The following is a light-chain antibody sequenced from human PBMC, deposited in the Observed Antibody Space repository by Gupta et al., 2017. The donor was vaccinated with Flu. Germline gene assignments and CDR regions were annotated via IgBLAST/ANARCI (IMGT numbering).Light chain of an antibody. J-gene: IGKJ1*01. CDR2: AAV. V-gene: IGKV1-39*01. CDR1: ENIKSF. Sequence: DIQMTQSPSSLSASVGDRVIITCRASENIKSFLNWYQQKPGKAPKLLIYAAVTLQSGVPSRFTGSPFGTDFTLTVSMLHADDFASYCCQQSYSMPRTFGQGTKVEIK. CDR3: QQSYSMPRT.